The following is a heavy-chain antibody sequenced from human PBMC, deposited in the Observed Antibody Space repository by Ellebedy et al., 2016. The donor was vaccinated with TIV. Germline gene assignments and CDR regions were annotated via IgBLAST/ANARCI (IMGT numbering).Heavy chain of an antibody. CDR1: GFTFSDYY. V-gene: IGHV3-11*04. CDR2: ISSSGSTI. J-gene: IGHJ4*02. D-gene: IGHD1-7*01. Sequence: GGSLRLSXAASGFTFSDYYMSWIRQAPGKGLEWVSYISSSGSTIYYADSVKGRFTISRDNAKNSLYLQMNSLRAEDTAVYYCAREGDNWNYEPRLGYWGQGTLVTVSS. CDR3: AREGDNWNYEPRLGY.